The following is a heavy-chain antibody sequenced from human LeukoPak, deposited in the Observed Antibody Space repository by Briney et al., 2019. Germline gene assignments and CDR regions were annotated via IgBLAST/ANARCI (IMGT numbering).Heavy chain of an antibody. CDR2: ISSSSSYI. CDR3: ARAPITMVRGVINYFDY. CDR1: GFTFSSYS. V-gene: IGHV3-21*01. Sequence: GGSLRLSCAASGFTFSSYSTNWVRQAPGKGLEWVSSISSSSSYIYYADSVKGRFTISRDNAKNSLYLQMNSLRAEDTAVYYCARAPITMVRGVINYFDYWGQGTLVTVSS. D-gene: IGHD3-10*01. J-gene: IGHJ4*02.